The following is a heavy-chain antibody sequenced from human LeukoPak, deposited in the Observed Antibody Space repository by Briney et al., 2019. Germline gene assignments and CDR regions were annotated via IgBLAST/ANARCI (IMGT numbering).Heavy chain of an antibody. CDR1: GFSHNNYA. V-gene: IGHV3-23*01. J-gene: IGHJ4*02. CDR3: AKSLRGSWPFDH. CDR2: ISDSGGTT. D-gene: IGHD3-10*01. Sequence: GGSLRLSCVFSGFSHNNYAMSWVRQAPGKGLEWVSTISDSGGTTYYADSVKGRLTISRDNSKNTVFLQMYSLRAEDTALYYCAKSLRGSWPFDHWGQGALVTVSS.